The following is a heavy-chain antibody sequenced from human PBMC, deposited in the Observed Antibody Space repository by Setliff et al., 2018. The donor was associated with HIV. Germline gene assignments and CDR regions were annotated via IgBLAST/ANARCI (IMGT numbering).Heavy chain of an antibody. CDR3: ARDDHYYDLGSIYSDWYFDI. Sequence: SVKVSCKASGGTFRKYSISWVRQAPGQGLEWMGGIIPIFGSTKYAQRFQDRVTITADESKDTVEMELSSLTSEDTAVYYCARDDHYYDLGSIYSDWYFDIWDRATPVTVS. D-gene: IGHD3-10*01. J-gene: IGHJ2*01. V-gene: IGHV1-69*13. CDR1: GGTFRKYS. CDR2: IIPIFGST.